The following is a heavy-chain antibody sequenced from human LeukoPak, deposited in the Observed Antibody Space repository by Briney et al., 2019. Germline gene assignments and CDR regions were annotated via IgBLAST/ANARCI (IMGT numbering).Heavy chain of an antibody. CDR2: IYYSGST. Sequence: ASETLSLTCTVSGGSISSYYWSWIRQPPGKGLEWIGYIYYSGSTNYNPSLKSRVTISVDTSKNQFSLKLSSVTAADTAVYYCARTLVGVFDYWGQGTLVTVSS. D-gene: IGHD1-26*01. V-gene: IGHV4-59*12. CDR1: GGSISSYY. CDR3: ARTLVGVFDY. J-gene: IGHJ4*02.